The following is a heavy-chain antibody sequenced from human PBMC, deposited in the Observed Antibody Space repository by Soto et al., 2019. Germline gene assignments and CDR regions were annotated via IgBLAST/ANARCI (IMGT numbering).Heavy chain of an antibody. CDR2: IYHTEST. J-gene: IGHJ4*02. Sequence: SESLSLTCAVSGHSISSGFYYCGWFRQPPGKGLEWIGSIYHTESTYYNPSLKSRVTMSVDTSKNQLSLKLSSMTAADTAVYFCARYGYSYSERFFDYWGQGTRVTVSS. CDR3: ARYGYSYSERFFDY. CDR1: GHSISSGFYY. D-gene: IGHD5-18*01. V-gene: IGHV4-38-2*01.